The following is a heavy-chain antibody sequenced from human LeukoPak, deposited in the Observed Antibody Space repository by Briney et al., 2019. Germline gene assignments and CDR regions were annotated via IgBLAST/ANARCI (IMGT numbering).Heavy chain of an antibody. Sequence: RGSLRLSCAASGFTFSSFWMSWVRQAPGKGLEWVSAMSSSDDGRYYAASVRGRFTISRDTSRSTLYLQMNSLRAEDAAVYYCAKAPVTSCRGAFCYPFDYWGQGTLVTVSS. CDR1: GFTFSSFW. CDR2: MSSSDDGR. J-gene: IGHJ4*02. V-gene: IGHV3-23*01. D-gene: IGHD2-15*01. CDR3: AKAPVTSCRGAFCYPFDY.